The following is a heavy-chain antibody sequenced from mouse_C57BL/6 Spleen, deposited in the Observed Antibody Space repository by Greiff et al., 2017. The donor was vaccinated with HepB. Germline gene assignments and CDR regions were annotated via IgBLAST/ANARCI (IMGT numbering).Heavy chain of an antibody. CDR3: ARGERGLYDGYHWYFDV. CDR1: GYAFSSSW. D-gene: IGHD2-3*01. Sequence: QVQLKESGPELVKPGASVKISCKASGYAFSSSWMNWVKQRPGKGLEWIGRIYPGDGDTNYNGKFKGKATLTADKSSSTAYMQLSSLTSEDSAVYFCARGERGLYDGYHWYFDVWGTGTTVTVSS. V-gene: IGHV1-82*01. J-gene: IGHJ1*03. CDR2: IYPGDGDT.